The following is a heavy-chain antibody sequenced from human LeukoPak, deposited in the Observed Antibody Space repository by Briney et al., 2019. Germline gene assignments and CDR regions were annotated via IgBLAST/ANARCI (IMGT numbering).Heavy chain of an antibody. CDR1: GFTFISYG. CDR3: ARAECSSATCHQTWGYHMDV. D-gene: IGHD2-2*01. Sequence: GGSLRLSCAASGFTFISYGMNWVRQAPGKGLEWVAFIRYDGTNKYYTDSVKGRFTFSIDNSKNTVYMQMNSLRDEDTAVYYCARAECSSATCHQTWGYHMDVWGKGATVTVSS. V-gene: IGHV3-30*02. J-gene: IGHJ6*03. CDR2: IRYDGTNK.